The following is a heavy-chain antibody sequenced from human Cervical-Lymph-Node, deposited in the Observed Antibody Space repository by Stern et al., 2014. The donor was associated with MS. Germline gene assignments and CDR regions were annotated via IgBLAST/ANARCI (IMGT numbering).Heavy chain of an antibody. CDR3: AHSRVKYCRGGTCYSSLFDY. D-gene: IGHD2-15*01. CDR2: IYLDDDK. Sequence: QITLKESGPTLVKPTQTVTLTCTLSGFSVATAGVGVGWIRQPPGKALEWLAPIYLDDDKLYSPSLKNSLTIIKDTSKNQVVLTMTNVDPVDTATYYCAHSRVKYCRGGTCYSSLFDYWGQGTLVTVSS. V-gene: IGHV2-5*02. J-gene: IGHJ4*02. CDR1: GFSVATAGVG.